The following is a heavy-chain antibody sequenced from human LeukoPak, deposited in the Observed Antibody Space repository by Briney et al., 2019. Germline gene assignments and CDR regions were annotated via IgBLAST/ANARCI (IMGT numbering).Heavy chain of an antibody. V-gene: IGHV4-34*01. CDR2: INHSGST. CDR1: GGSFSGYY. Sequence: SETLSLTCAVYGGSFSGYYWSWIRQPPGKGLEWTGEINHSGSTNYNPSLKSRVTISVDTSKNQFSLKLSSVTAADTAVYYCARGVIWIQLWLQREGSWFDPWGQGTLVTVSS. J-gene: IGHJ5*02. D-gene: IGHD5-18*01. CDR3: ARGVIWIQLWLQREGSWFDP.